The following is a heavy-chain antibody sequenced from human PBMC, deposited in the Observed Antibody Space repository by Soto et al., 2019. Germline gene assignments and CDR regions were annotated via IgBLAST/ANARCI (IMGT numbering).Heavy chain of an antibody. CDR3: TRPTDGDYSTLDY. Sequence: EVQLVESGGGLVQPGGSLKLSCAASGFTFSDSAINWVRQTYGNELEWVGRIGSKANNYATVYAASLVGRFTISRDDAKTTAHLQMNSLKTEDTAVYYCTRPTDGDYSTLDYWCQRTLVIVSS. CDR1: GFTFSDSA. CDR2: IGSKANNYAT. J-gene: IGHJ4*02. V-gene: IGHV3-73*02. D-gene: IGHD4-17*01.